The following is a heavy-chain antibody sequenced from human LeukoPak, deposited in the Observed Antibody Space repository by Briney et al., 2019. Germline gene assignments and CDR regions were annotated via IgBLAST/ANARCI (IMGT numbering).Heavy chain of an antibody. CDR1: GFTFSGSA. D-gene: IGHD2-15*01. CDR2: IDKKDNLYAT. CDR3: TRDRGTYNWFDP. J-gene: IGHJ5*02. V-gene: IGHV3-73*01. Sequence: PGGSLRLSCVASGFTFSGSAVHWVRPSSGKGLEWVGHIDKKDNLYATAYAESVKGRFTISRDDSKDTAFLHMDSLKTEDTALYYCTRDRGTYNWFDPWGQGTLVTVSS.